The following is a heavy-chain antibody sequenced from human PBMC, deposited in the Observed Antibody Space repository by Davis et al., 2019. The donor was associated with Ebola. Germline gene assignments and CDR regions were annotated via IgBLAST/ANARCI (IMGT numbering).Heavy chain of an antibody. CDR1: GYTFNSHG. CDR3: AREAEVDGSIFFLH. D-gene: IGHD3-10*01. J-gene: IGHJ1*01. V-gene: IGHV1-69*04. CDR2: IIPILGIA. Sequence: AASVKVSCKASGYTFNSHGISWVRQAPGQGLEWMGRIIPILGIANYAQKFQGRVTITADKSTSTAHMELRGLRSDDTAVYYCAREAEVDGSIFFLHWGQGTLVTVSS.